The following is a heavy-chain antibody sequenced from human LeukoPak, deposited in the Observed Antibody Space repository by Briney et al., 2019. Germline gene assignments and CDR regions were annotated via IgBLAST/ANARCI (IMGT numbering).Heavy chain of an antibody. J-gene: IGHJ5*02. CDR3: ARSLYCSSTSCFWFDP. CDR2: IYYSGST. CDR1: GGSISSYY. V-gene: IGHV4-59*12. Sequence: SETLSLTCTVSGGSISSYYWSWIRQPPGKGLEWIGYIYYSGSTYYNPSLKSRVTISVDTSKNQFSLKLSSVTAADTAVYYCARSLYCSSTSCFWFDPWGQGTLVTVSS. D-gene: IGHD2-2*01.